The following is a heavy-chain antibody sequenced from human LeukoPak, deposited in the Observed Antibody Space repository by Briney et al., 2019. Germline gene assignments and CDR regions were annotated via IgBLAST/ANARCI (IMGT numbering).Heavy chain of an antibody. V-gene: IGHV3-9*01. Sequence: GGSLRLSCAASGFTFDDYAMHWVRQAPGKGLEWVSGISWNSGSIGYADSVKGRFTISRDNSKNTLYLQMNSLRAEDTAVYYCAKDFYGGYDPPFVVGVGATVSFDYGARETLVTFSS. CDR1: GFTFDDYA. J-gene: IGHJ4*02. CDR3: AKDFYGGYDPPFVVGVGATVSFDY. CDR2: ISWNSGSI. D-gene: IGHD2-15*01.